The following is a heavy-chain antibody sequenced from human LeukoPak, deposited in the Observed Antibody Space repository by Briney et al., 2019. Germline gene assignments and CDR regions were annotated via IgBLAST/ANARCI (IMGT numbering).Heavy chain of an antibody. D-gene: IGHD3-10*01. Sequence: PSETLSLTCSVSGYSISSDYYWGWIRQPPGKGLEWIGSIHHSGRTYYNPSLKSRVTISVDTSKNQFSLKLSSVTAADTAVYYCARAVGGDGSGSLWGPGTLVTVSS. CDR1: GYSISSDYY. CDR3: ARAVGGDGSGSL. J-gene: IGHJ4*02. CDR2: IHHSGRT. V-gene: IGHV4-38-2*02.